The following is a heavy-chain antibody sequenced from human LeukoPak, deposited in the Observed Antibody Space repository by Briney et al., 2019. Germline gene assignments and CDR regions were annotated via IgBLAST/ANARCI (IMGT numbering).Heavy chain of an antibody. J-gene: IGHJ4*02. CDR2: ISGTGSTT. D-gene: IGHD4-11*01. V-gene: IGHV3-23*01. Sequence: PGGSLRLSCVVSGFSFGSEAMSWVRQAPGKGLEWVSAISGTGSTTNYADSVKGRFTVSRDNSKNTLYLQMNSLRAEDTAVYYCAKTLTTVTGFDYWGQGTLVTVSS. CDR3: AKTLTTVTGFDY. CDR1: GFSFGSEA.